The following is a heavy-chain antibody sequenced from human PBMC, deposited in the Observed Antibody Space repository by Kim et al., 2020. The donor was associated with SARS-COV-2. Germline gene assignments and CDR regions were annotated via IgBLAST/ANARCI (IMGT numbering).Heavy chain of an antibody. V-gene: IGHV3-21*01. CDR2: ISSSSSYI. Sequence: GGSLRLSCAASGFTFSSYSMNWVRQAPGKGLEWVSSISSSSSYIYYADSVKGRFTISRDNAKNSLYLQMNSLRAEDTAVYYCARDAAYYYGSGSYEEDYYYYYGMDAWGQGTTVTVSS. J-gene: IGHJ6*02. CDR3: ARDAAYYYGSGSYEEDYYYYYGMDA. CDR1: GFTFSSYS. D-gene: IGHD3-10*01.